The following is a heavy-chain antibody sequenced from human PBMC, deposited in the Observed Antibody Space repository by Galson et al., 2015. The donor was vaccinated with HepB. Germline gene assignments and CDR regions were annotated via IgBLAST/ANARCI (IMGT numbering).Heavy chain of an antibody. D-gene: IGHD4-17*01. J-gene: IGHJ5*02. V-gene: IGHV1-69*04. CDR2: IIPILGIA. CDR3: ARDHGTTVTSQWWFDP. Sequence: SVKVSCKASGGTFSSYTISWVQQAPGQGLEWMGRIIPILGIANYAQKFQGRVTITADKSTSTAYMELSSLRSEDTAVYYCARDHGTTVTSQWWFDPWGQGTLVTVSS. CDR1: GGTFSSYT.